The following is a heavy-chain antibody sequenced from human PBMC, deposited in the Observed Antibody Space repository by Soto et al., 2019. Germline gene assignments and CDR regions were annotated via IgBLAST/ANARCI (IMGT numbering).Heavy chain of an antibody. D-gene: IGHD5-12*01. J-gene: IGHJ4*02. Sequence: VKVSCKASGYSFTSYYIHWVRQAPGQGLEWMGIINPSGGDTSYAQKFQGRVTMTRDTSTSTVHLELSSLRPEDTAVYYCGRRAYSGYEIDYWGQGTLVTVSS. CDR3: GRRAYSGYEIDY. CDR2: INPSGGDT. CDR1: GYSFTSYY. V-gene: IGHV1-46*03.